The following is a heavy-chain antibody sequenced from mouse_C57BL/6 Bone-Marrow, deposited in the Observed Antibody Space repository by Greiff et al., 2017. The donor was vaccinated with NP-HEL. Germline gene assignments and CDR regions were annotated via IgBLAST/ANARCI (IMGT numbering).Heavy chain of an antibody. CDR1: GYSITSGYY. CDR2: ISYDGSN. J-gene: IGHJ1*03. D-gene: IGHD3-1*01. Sequence: EVHLVESGPGLVKPSQSLSLTCSVTGYSITSGYYWNWIRQFPGNKLEWMGYISYDGSNNYNPSLKNRISITRDTSKNQFFLKLNSVTTEDTATYYCARAPGPRYWYFDVWGTGTTVTVSS. CDR3: ARAPGPRYWYFDV. V-gene: IGHV3-6*01.